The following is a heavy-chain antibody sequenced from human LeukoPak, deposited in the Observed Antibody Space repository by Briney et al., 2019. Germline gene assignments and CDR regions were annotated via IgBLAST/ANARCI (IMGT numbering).Heavy chain of an antibody. J-gene: IGHJ4*02. CDR1: GFTFSGYY. V-gene: IGHV3-69-1*01. CDR3: ARIGAGSSRDY. CDR2: IVGSSST. Sequence: GGSLRLSCAASGFTFSGYYMSWLRQAPGKGLEWVSSIVGSSSTYYADSLKGRFTISRDNAKNSLYLQMNSLRAEDTAVYYCARIGAGSSRDYWGQGTLVTVSS. D-gene: IGHD6-13*01.